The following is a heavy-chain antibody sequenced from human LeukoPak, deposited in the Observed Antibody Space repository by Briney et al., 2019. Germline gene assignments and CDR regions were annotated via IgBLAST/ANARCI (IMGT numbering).Heavy chain of an antibody. Sequence: ASVKVSCKASGYTFTSYDINWVRQATGQGLEWMGWMNPNSGNTGYAQKFQGRVTITRNTSISTAYMELSSLRSEDTAVYYCARGTGDLTLYYYYYMDVWGKGTTVTVSS. CDR1: GYTFTSYD. V-gene: IGHV1-8*03. CDR3: ARGTGDLTLYYYYYMDV. D-gene: IGHD4-17*01. CDR2: MNPNSGNT. J-gene: IGHJ6*03.